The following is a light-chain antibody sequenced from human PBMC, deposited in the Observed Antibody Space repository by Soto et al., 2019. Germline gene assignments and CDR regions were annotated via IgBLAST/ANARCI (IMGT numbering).Light chain of an antibody. Sequence: SVLTQPPSASGSPGQSVAISCTGTSSDVGGYNYVSWYQQHPGKAPKLMIYEVNKRPSGVPDRFSGSKSSNTASLTVSGLQAEDEADYYCSSYAGSSNVFGTGTKVTVL. CDR3: SSYAGSSNV. CDR1: SSDVGGYNY. J-gene: IGLJ1*01. V-gene: IGLV2-8*01. CDR2: EVN.